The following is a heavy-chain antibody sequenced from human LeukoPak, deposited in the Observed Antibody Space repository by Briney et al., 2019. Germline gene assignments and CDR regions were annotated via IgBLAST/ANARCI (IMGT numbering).Heavy chain of an antibody. D-gene: IGHD5-18*01. CDR3: ARGEYSYLDY. Sequence: PGGSLRLYCAASEFNFSSNWMHLVTQAPGKGLVWDSRINSDGSSTSYADSVKGRSTISRDDTKNTLYLQMSSLRAEDTAVYYCARGEYSYLDYWGQGALVTVSS. J-gene: IGHJ4*02. CDR1: EFNFSSNW. CDR2: INSDGSST. V-gene: IGHV3-74*01.